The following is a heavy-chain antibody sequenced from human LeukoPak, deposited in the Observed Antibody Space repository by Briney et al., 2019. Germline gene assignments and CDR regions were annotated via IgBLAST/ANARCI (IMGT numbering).Heavy chain of an antibody. CDR2: IYHSGST. D-gene: IGHD1-1*01. CDR1: GGSISSSNW. V-gene: IGHV4-4*02. J-gene: IGHJ5*02. CDR3: ARDPRYTWNYWFDP. Sequence: SGTLSLTCAVSGGSISSSNWWSWVRQPPGKGLEWIGEIYHSGSTNYNPSLKSRVTISVDTSKNQFSLKLSSVTAADTAVYYCARDPRYTWNYWFDPWGQGTLVTVSS.